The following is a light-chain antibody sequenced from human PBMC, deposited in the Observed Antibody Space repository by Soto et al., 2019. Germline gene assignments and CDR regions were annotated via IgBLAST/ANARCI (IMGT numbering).Light chain of an antibody. V-gene: IGKV3-20*01. J-gene: IGKJ2*01. CDR3: HQYGSSLPYT. CDR2: GAS. Sequence: EIVLTQSPGTLSLSPGETATLSCRASQSVSRSYLAWYQQKPGQAPRLLIYGASNRATGIPDRISGSGSGTDFTLTISRLEPEDFAEYYCHQYGSSLPYTFGQGTKLEI. CDR1: QSVSRSY.